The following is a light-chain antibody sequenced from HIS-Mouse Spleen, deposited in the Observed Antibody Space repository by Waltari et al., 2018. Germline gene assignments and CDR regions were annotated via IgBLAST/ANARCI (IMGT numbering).Light chain of an antibody. CDR3: CSYAGSYTFYV. CDR2: EVS. V-gene: IGLV2-11*01. J-gene: IGLJ1*01. Sequence: QSALTQPRSVSGSPGQSVTISCTGTSSDVGGYNYVSWYQQHPGKAPKLMIYEVSKRPSGVPDRFSGSKSGNTASLTISGLQAEDEADYYCCSYAGSYTFYVFGTGTKVTVL. CDR1: SSDVGGYNY.